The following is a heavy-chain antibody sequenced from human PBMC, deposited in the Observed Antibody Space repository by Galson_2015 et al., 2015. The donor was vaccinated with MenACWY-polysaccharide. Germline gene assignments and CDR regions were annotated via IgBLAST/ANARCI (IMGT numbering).Heavy chain of an antibody. J-gene: IGHJ2*01. CDR3: AREDYYDSRGYAWYCDL. V-gene: IGHV3-66*01. Sequence: SLRLSCAASGFTVSGNYMSWVRQAPGKGLEWVSVFYSGGYTYYADSVRGRFTISRDHSKNTLYLQMNSLRAEDTAVYYCAREDYYDSRGYAWYCDLWGRAPQVTVSS. CDR2: FYSGGYT. CDR1: GFTVSGNY. D-gene: IGHD3-22*01.